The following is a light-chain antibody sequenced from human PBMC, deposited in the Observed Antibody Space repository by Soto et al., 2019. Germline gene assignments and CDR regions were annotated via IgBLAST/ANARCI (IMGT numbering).Light chain of an antibody. J-gene: IGLJ3*02. CDR1: SSDIGGYNY. CDR3: SSYPSSSTPV. Sequence: QSALTQPASVSGSPGQSITISCTGTSSDIGGYNYVSWYQQYPDTAPKLIIYEVSNRPSGISNRFSGSKSGNTASLTISGLQAADEADYYCSSYPSSSTPVFGGGTKVTVL. V-gene: IGLV2-14*01. CDR2: EVS.